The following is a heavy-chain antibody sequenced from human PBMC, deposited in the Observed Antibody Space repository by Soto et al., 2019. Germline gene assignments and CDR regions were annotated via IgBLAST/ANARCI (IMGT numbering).Heavy chain of an antibody. CDR2: ISYNGEAT. CDR1: GFTFSGYS. D-gene: IGHD3-10*01. J-gene: IGHJ4*02. V-gene: IGHV3-64D*06. Sequence: PGGSLRLSCSASGFTFSGYSMLWARQAPGKGLEYVSAISYNGEATHYADSVKGRFTVSRDNSKNTLYLQMSSLKPEDMAVYHCVKERGASIVNFDYWGRGTLVTVSS. CDR3: VKERGASIVNFDY.